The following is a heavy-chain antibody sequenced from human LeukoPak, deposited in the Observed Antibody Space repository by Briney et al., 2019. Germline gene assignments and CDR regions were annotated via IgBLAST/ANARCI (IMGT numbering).Heavy chain of an antibody. J-gene: IGHJ3*02. V-gene: IGHV4-59*01. CDR1: GGSISSYY. CDR3: ARVHYDYVWGSYRTIDAFDI. Sequence: PSETLSLTCTVSGGSISSYYWSWIRQPPGKGLEWIGYIYYSGSTNYNPSLKSRVTISVDTSKNQFSLKLSFVTAADTAVYYCARVHYDYVWGSYRTIDAFDIWGQGTMVTVSS. CDR2: IYYSGST. D-gene: IGHD3-16*02.